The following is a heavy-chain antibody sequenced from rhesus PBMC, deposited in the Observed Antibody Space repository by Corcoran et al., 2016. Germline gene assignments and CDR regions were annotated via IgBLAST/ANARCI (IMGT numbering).Heavy chain of an antibody. Sequence: QVQLQESGPGLVKPSETLSLTCAVSGASISSYWWNWIRQPPGKGLEWFGAINGNSGSTNYNPSHKSRFPISKDASKNQFSLKLSSVTAADTAVYYCARIAVVVEYGLDSWGQGVVVTVSS. CDR2: INGNSGST. CDR1: GASISSYW. J-gene: IGHJ6*01. V-gene: IGHV4-80*01. D-gene: IGHD2-21*01. CDR3: ARIAVVVEYGLDS.